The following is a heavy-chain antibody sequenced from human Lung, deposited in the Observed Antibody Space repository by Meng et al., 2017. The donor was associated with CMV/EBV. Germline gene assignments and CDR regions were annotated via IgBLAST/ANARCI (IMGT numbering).Heavy chain of an antibody. CDR1: GRSFSGYY. J-gene: IGHJ4*02. Sequence: SETLSLTCAVYGRSFSGYYWSWIRQPPGKGLEWIGEINHSGSTNYNPSLKSRVTISVDTSKNQFSLKLSSVTAADTAVYYCARATYYDFWSGYPYFDDWGQGXLVTVSS. CDR3: ARATYYDFWSGYPYFDD. D-gene: IGHD3-3*01. V-gene: IGHV4-34*01. CDR2: INHSGST.